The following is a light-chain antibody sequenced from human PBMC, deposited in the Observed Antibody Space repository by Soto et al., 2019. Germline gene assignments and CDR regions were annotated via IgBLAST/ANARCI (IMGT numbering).Light chain of an antibody. CDR1: PSLSSW. CDR3: QQYNSYSWT. Sequence: DIQMTQSPSTLSASVGDRVTITCRASPSLSSWVAWYQQKPGKAPKLMIYKASSLESGVPSRFSGSGSGTEFTLTISSLQPDDFATYYCQQYNSYSWTFGQGTKVEIK. V-gene: IGKV1-5*03. CDR2: KAS. J-gene: IGKJ1*01.